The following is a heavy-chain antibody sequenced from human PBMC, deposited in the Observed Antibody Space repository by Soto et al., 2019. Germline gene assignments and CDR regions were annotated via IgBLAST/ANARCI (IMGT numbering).Heavy chain of an antibody. V-gene: IGHV2-5*02. CDR3: AHWLSPALGAATEWAFDI. CDR2: IYWDDDK. CDR1: GFSLSTSGVG. J-gene: IGHJ3*02. D-gene: IGHD1-26*01. Sequence: QITLKESGPTLVKPTQTLTLTCTFSGFSLSTSGVGVGWIRQPPGKALELLELIYWDDDKRYSPSLKSRLTSTKDTSKNQVVLTMTNMDPVDTATYSCAHWLSPALGAATEWAFDIWGQGTMVTVSS.